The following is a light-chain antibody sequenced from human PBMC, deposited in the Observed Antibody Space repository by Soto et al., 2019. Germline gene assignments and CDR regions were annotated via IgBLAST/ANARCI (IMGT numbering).Light chain of an antibody. Sequence: QSVLTQPPSASGTPGQIVAISCSGNSSNVGSNTVTWYQQLPGTAPKLLIYENNKRPSGIPDRFSGSKSGTSATLGITGLQTGDEADYYCGTWDKSLSAGVFGGGTKLTVL. CDR3: GTWDKSLSAGV. V-gene: IGLV1-51*01. CDR2: ENN. CDR1: SSNVGSNT. J-gene: IGLJ3*02.